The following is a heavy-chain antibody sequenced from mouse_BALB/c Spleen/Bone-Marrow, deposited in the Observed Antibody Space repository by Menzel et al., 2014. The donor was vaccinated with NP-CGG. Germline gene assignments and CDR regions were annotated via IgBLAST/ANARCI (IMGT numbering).Heavy chain of an antibody. CDR3: ARDHFYSGNYEFAY. CDR2: IDPSDSET. V-gene: IGHV1-69*02. Sequence: QVQLQQPGAELVKPGAPVKLSCKASGYTLTSYWMNWIKQRPGRGLEWIGRIDPSDSETHYNQKFKDKATLTVDKSSSTAYIQLSSLTSEDSAVYYCARDHFYSGNYEFAYWGQGTLVTVSA. J-gene: IGHJ3*01. CDR1: GYTLTSYW. D-gene: IGHD2-1*01.